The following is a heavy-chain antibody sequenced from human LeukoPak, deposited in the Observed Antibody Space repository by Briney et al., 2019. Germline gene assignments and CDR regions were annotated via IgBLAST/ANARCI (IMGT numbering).Heavy chain of an antibody. V-gene: IGHV3-30*03. Sequence: GGSLRLSCEASGFTFSTYGMHWVRQAPGKGLEWITLIPYDGSNKYYADSVKGRFTISRDNSKNTLYLQMNSLRAEDTAVYYCARCYGSGRGYYSLDVWGQGTTVTVFS. CDR1: GFTFSTYG. D-gene: IGHD3-10*01. J-gene: IGHJ6*02. CDR3: ARCYGSGRGYYSLDV. CDR2: IPYDGSNK.